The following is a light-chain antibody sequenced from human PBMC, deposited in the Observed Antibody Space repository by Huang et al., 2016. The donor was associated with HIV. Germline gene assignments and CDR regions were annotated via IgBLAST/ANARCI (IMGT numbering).Light chain of an antibody. Sequence: DIQMTQSPSSLSASVGDRVTITCQASQDISNYLNWYQQKPGKPPKLLIYDASNLETGVPSRFSGSGSVTDFTFTISSLQPEDIATYYCQQYDNLPSFGQGTRLEIK. CDR3: QQYDNLPS. V-gene: IGKV1-33*01. J-gene: IGKJ5*01. CDR1: QDISNY. CDR2: DAS.